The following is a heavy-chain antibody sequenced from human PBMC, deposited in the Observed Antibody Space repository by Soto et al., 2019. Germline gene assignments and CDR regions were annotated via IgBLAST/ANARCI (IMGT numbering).Heavy chain of an antibody. D-gene: IGHD6-6*01. CDR1: GFTVSSNY. CDR2: IYSGGST. J-gene: IGHJ6*02. Sequence: PGGSLRLSCAASGFTVSSNYMSWVRQAPGKGLEWVSVIYSGGSTYYADSVKGRFTISRDNSKNTLYLQMNSLRAEDTAVYYYARAPGSSAFYYYYGMDVWGQGSTVTVSS. V-gene: IGHV3-53*01. CDR3: ARAPGSSAFYYYYGMDV.